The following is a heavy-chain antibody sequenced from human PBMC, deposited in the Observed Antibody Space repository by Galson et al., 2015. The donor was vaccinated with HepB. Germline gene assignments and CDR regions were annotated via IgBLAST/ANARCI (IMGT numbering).Heavy chain of an antibody. CDR1: GFTFSSYG. V-gene: IGHV3-30*18. J-gene: IGHJ3*02. CDR2: ISYDGSNK. Sequence: SLRLSCAASGFTFSSYGMHWVRQAPGKGLEWMAVISYDGSNKYYADSVKGRFTISRDNSKNTLYLQMNSLRAEDTAVYYCAKDSGYSKRWGKDAFDIWGQGTMVTVSS. CDR3: AKDSGYSKRWGKDAFDI. D-gene: IGHD6-13*01.